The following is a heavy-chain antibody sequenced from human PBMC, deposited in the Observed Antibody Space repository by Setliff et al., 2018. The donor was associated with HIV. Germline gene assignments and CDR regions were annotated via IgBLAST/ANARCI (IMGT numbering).Heavy chain of an antibody. V-gene: IGHV4-59*11. CDR3: AGVTRSGSGWFWEHYFDS. CDR1: SDSTSNHY. Sequence: PSETLSLTCTVSSDSTSNHYWSWVRQPPGKGLEWIGYVYNTGITSYNPSLKSRLTISVDMSQNQVSLKMRSVTAADTAVYYCAGVTRSGSGWFWEHYFDSWGQGSLVTVSS. CDR2: VYNTGIT. J-gene: IGHJ4*02. D-gene: IGHD6-19*01.